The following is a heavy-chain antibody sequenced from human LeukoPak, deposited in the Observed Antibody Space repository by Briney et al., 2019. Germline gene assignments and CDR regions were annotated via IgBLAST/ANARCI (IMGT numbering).Heavy chain of an antibody. CDR1: GFTFTTYW. CDR2: IPHDGSNK. Sequence: GGSLRLSCAASGFTFTTYWMSWVRQAPGKGLEWVADIPHDGSNKYYVDSVKGRFTISRDNAKNSLYLQMNSLRAEDTAVYYCASDRSWYDYWCLGTLITGSS. CDR3: ASDRSWYDY. J-gene: IGHJ4*02. V-gene: IGHV3-7*01. D-gene: IGHD6-13*01.